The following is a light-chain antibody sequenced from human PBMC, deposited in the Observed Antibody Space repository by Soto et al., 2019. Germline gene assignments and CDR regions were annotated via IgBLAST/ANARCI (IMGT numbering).Light chain of an antibody. J-gene: IGLJ1*01. CDR3: XSXXXXDXXYX. CDR2: DVS. V-gene: IGLV2-11*01. Sequence: QSVLTQPRSVSGSPGQSVTISCTGTSTDVGGYNYVSWYQQHPGKVPKLMIYDVSKRPSGVPDRFSGSKSGNTASLTISGXXXEDXXXYYCXSXXXXDXXYXFGSGTKVTV. CDR1: STDVGGYNY.